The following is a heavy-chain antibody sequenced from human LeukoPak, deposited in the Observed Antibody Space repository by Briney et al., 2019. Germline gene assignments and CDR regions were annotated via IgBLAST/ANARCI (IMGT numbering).Heavy chain of an antibody. J-gene: IGHJ6*03. CDR2: IYKNAIT. D-gene: IGHD3-10*01. V-gene: IGHV3-53*01. CDR1: QFIFTNYD. Sequence: PGGSLRLSCVASQFIFTNYDMNWVRQAPGKGLEWVSVIYKNAITYYADTVKGRFTISRDNSKNMLYLQMNSLGAEDTAVYYCARSLRVRGVPDYMDVWGKGTTVTISS. CDR3: ARSLRVRGVPDYMDV.